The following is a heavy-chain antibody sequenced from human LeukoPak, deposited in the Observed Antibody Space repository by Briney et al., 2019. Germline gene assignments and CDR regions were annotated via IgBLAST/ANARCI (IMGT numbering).Heavy chain of an antibody. V-gene: IGHV1-18*01. Sequence: ASVKVSCKASGYTFNSYGISWVRQAPGQGLEWMGWISAYNGNTNYAQKLQGKVTMTTDTSTSTAYMELRSLRSEDTAVYYCARGVYDILTGYYESPDYWGQGTLVTVSS. J-gene: IGHJ4*02. CDR2: ISAYNGNT. CDR1: GYTFNSYG. D-gene: IGHD3-9*01. CDR3: ARGVYDILTGYYESPDY.